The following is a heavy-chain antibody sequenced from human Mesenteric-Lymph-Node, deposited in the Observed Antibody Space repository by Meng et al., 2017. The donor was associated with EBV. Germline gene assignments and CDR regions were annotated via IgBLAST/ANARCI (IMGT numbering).Heavy chain of an antibody. CDR2: IYWDDDE. Sequence: QIPLKGSGPTLVKPTQTLTLTCTFSGFSLSTFGVGVGWIRQPPGKALEWLAVIYWDDDERYSPSLKSRLTITKDTSKNQVVLKMTDMDPVDTATYYCAHRPPFGELLDYWGQGTLVTVSS. V-gene: IGHV2-5*02. CDR3: AHRPPFGELLDY. CDR1: GFSLSTFGVG. J-gene: IGHJ4*02. D-gene: IGHD3-10*01.